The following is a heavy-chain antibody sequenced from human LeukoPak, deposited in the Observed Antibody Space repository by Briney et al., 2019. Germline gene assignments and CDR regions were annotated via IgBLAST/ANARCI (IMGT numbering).Heavy chain of an antibody. D-gene: IGHD4-23*01. CDR2: IKEDGGET. J-gene: IGHJ4*02. V-gene: IGHV3-7*03. CDR3: ARAGGGYFDY. CDR1: GFTFDDYG. Sequence: GGSLRLSCAASGFTFDDYGMSWVRQAPGMGLELVANIKEDGGETYYVDSVKGRFTISRDNARNSVYLQMNRLRAGDTAVYYCARAGGGYFDYWGQGTLVTVSS.